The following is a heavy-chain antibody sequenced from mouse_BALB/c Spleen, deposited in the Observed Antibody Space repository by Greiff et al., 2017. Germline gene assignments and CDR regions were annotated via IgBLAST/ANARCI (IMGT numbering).Heavy chain of an antibody. D-gene: IGHD2-4*01. V-gene: IGHV5-17*02. J-gene: IGHJ3*01. CDR1: GFTFSSFG. Sequence: EVKVEESGGGLVQPGGSRKLSCAASGFTFSSFGMHWVRQAPEKGLEWVAYISSGSSTIYYADTVKGRFTISRDNPKNTLFLQMTSLRSEDTAMYYCASDYDGFAYWGQGTLVTVSA. CDR2: ISSGSSTI. CDR3: ASDYDGFAY.